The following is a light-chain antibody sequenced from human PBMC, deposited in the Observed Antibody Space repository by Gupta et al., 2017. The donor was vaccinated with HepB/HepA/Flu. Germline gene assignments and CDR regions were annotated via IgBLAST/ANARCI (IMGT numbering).Light chain of an antibody. CDR2: AAT. Sequence: DIPLTPSPSSLSASVGDRVTITCPGSQGISTYLACYQQEPGKAPKLLIYAATTLQSGVPSRFSGSGSGTEVTRTIRSLQPEDFATYYCQHLHSYPPITFGQGTRLEIK. CDR3: QHLHSYPPIT. CDR1: QGISTY. V-gene: IGKV1-9*01. J-gene: IGKJ5*01.